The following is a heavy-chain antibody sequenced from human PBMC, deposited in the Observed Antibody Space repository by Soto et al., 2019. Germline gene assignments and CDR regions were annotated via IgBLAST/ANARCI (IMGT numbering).Heavy chain of an antibody. CDR2: ISSSSSTI. D-gene: IGHD4-4*01. J-gene: IGHJ6*03. CDR3: ASQTTVTNLDYYYYYMDV. Sequence: GGSLRLSCAASGFTFSSYSMNWVRQAPGKGLEWVSYISSSSSTIYYADSVKGRFTISRDNAKNSLYLQMNSLRAEDTAVYYCASQTTVTNLDYYYYYMDVWGKGTTVTVSS. V-gene: IGHV3-48*01. CDR1: GFTFSSYS.